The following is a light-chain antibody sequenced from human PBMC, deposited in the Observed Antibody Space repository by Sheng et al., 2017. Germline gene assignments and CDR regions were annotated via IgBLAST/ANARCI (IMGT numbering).Light chain of an antibody. CDR2: GAS. CDR3: QQYGSSPPIT. J-gene: IGKJ5*01. CDR1: EHISSNY. Sequence: EIVLTQSPDTLSLSPGDRTTLSCRASEHISSNYLAWYQQKPGQAPRLLIYGASSRATGVPDRITGSGSGTDFTLTISRLEPEDFAVYYCQQYGSSPPITFGQGTRLDIK. V-gene: IGKV3-20*01.